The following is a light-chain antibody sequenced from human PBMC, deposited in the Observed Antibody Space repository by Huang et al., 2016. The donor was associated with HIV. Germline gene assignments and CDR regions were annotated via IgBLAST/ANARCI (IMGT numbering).Light chain of an antibody. V-gene: IGKV1-39*01. J-gene: IGKJ2*01. CDR1: QSINTY. CDR2: ATS. Sequence: DIQMTQSPSSLSASVGDRVAITCRASQSINTYLNWYQQKPGKAPRLLIYATSFLQSGVPSRFSGSASGTDFTLTISSLQPEDFATYYCQQYFRTPHTFGQGTKLEI. CDR3: QQYFRTPHT.